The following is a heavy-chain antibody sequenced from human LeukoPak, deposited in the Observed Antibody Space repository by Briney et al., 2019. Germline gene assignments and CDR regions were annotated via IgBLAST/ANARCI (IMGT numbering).Heavy chain of an antibody. CDR3: ASRSTLFYFDY. Sequence: SETLSLTCTVSGGSISPYYWTWIRQSPGKGLEWIGYISASGTTDYNPSLKGRVTMPVDTSKSQFSLHLNSVTAADTAVFYCASRSTLFYFDYWGQGALVTVSS. CDR2: ISASGTT. CDR1: GGSISPYY. J-gene: IGHJ4*02. V-gene: IGHV4-4*09.